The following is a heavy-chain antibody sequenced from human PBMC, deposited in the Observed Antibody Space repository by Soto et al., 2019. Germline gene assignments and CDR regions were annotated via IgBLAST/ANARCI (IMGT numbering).Heavy chain of an antibody. CDR2: MNPNSGNT. J-gene: IGHJ6*03. V-gene: IGHV1-8*01. D-gene: IGHD3-3*01. CDR3: ARAIDYDFGSGAYYYYYYYMDV. Sequence: ASVKVSCKASGYTFTSYDINWVRQATGQGLEWMGWMNPNSGNTGYAQKFQGRVTMTRNTSISTAYMELSSLRSEDTAVYYCARAIDYDFGSGAYYYYYYYMDVWGKGTTVTV. CDR1: GYTFTSYD.